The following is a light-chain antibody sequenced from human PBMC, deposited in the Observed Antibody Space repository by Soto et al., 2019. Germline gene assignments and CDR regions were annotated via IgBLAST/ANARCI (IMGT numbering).Light chain of an antibody. CDR2: EDN. J-gene: IGLJ2*01. CDR1: SGSIASTY. Sequence: LTQPHSVSESPGKTVTISCTRSSGSIASTYVQWYQQRPGSAPTTVIFEDNQRPSGVPDRFSGSIDSSSNSASLTISGLKTEDEADYYCQSYNISTPIFGGGTKLTVL. CDR3: QSYNISTPI. V-gene: IGLV6-57*04.